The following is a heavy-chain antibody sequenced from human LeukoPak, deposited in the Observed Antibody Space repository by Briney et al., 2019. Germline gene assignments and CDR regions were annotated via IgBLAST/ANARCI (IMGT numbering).Heavy chain of an antibody. CDR2: MYYSGST. J-gene: IGHJ6*02. CDR3: ARRHVGANYYYYAMDV. Sequence: PSQTLSLTCTVSGGSISSGDYYWSWIRQPPGKGLEWIGYMYYSGSTFYNPSLKSRVTISVDTSKNQFSLKLSSVTAADTAVYYCARRHVGANYYYYAMDVWGQGTTVTVSS. CDR1: GGSISSGDYY. D-gene: IGHD3-10*01. V-gene: IGHV4-30-4*01.